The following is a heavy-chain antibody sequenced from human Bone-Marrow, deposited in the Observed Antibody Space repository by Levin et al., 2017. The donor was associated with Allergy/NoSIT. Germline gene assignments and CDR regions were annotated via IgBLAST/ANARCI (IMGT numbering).Heavy chain of an antibody. CDR2: TNEDGSIK. CDR1: GFTFSRYW. J-gene: IGHJ4*02. Sequence: GGSLRLSCAASGFTFSRYWMHWVRQAPGKGLEWVSRTNEDGSIKTYADSVKDRFSISRDNVKNTLYLHMNSLRAEDTAVYYCSRDLLGADDYWGQGTLVTVSS. CDR3: SRDLLGADDY. D-gene: IGHD4/OR15-4a*01. V-gene: IGHV3-74*01.